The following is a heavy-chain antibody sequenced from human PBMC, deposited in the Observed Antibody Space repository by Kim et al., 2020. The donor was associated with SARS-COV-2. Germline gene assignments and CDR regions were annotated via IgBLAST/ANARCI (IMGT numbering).Heavy chain of an antibody. J-gene: IGHJ6*02. CDR2: ISSSSSTI. Sequence: GGSLRLSCAASGFTFSSYSMNWVRQAPGKGLEWVSYISSSSSTIYYADSVKGRFTISRDNAKNSLYLQMNSLRDEDTAVYYCASPAARSFYYYGMDVWGQGTTVTVSS. V-gene: IGHV3-48*02. CDR1: GFTFSSYS. D-gene: IGHD2-15*01. CDR3: ASPAARSFYYYGMDV.